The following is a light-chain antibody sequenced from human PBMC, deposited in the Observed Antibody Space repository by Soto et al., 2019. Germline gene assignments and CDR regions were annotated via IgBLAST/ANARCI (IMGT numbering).Light chain of an antibody. V-gene: IGKV3-15*01. J-gene: IGKJ4*01. Sequence: IVMTQSPATLSVSPWERVSLSCRASQNIHDKLAWYQQKPGQTPRLLIYDASTRATGISGSFSGSGSGTEFTLTISSLQSEDFAVYYCRQYNRWPLTFGGGTKVDIK. CDR3: RQYNRWPLT. CDR2: DAS. CDR1: QNIHDK.